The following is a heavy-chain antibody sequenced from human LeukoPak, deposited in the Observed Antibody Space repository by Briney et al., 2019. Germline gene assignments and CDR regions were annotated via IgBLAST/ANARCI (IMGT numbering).Heavy chain of an antibody. CDR1: GFTFSSYA. J-gene: IGHJ4*02. CDR2: ISSSGAGT. Sequence: GGSLRLSCAASGFTFSSYAMTWVRQAPGKGLEWVSGISSSGAGTYYSESVKGRFTISRDSAKNTVYLQMNTLRAGDTALYYCAKVDSGYSSGWYDYWGQGTLVTVSS. CDR3: AKVDSGYSSGWYDY. V-gene: IGHV3-23*01. D-gene: IGHD6-19*01.